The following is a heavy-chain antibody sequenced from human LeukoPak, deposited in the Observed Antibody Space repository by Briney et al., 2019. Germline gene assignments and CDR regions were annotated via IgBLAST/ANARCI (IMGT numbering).Heavy chain of an antibody. Sequence: GRSLRPSCAASGFTFSSYAMDWVRQAPGKGLEWVAVILYDGSNKYYADSAKGRFTISRDNSKNTLYLQMNSLRTEDTAVYYCARPYGGYVDYYFDYWGQGTLVTVSS. D-gene: IGHD5-12*01. J-gene: IGHJ4*02. V-gene: IGHV3-30-3*01. CDR3: ARPYGGYVDYYFDY. CDR1: GFTFSSYA. CDR2: ILYDGSNK.